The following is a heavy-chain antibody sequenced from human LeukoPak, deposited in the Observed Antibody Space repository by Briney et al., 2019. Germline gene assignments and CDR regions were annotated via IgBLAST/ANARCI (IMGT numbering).Heavy chain of an antibody. CDR1: GASISDDS. D-gene: IGHD2-21*02. CDR3: ARLGNCGNDCYAADY. Sequence: PSETLSLTCSVSGASISDDSWTWIRQPPGKGLDWIGFISYTGNTHYYNPSLKSRVTMSIDTSMNQFSLNLRSVTAADTAVYHCARLGNCGNDCYAADYWGQGTLVTVSS. V-gene: IGHV4-59*08. J-gene: IGHJ4*02. CDR2: ISYTGNTH.